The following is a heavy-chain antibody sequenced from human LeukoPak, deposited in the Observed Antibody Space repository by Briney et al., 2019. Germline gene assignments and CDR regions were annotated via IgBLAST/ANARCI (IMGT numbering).Heavy chain of an antibody. V-gene: IGHV1-2*02. CDR2: INPNSGGT. CDR1: GYTFTGYY. J-gene: IGHJ4*02. Sequence: ASVKVSCKASGYTFTGYYMHWVRQAPGQGLEWMGWINPNSGGTNYAQKFQGRVTMTRDTSISTAYMELSRLRFDDTAVYYCARVHSGSYRGGYFDYWGQGTLVTVSS. D-gene: IGHD1-26*01. CDR3: ARVHSGSYRGGYFDY.